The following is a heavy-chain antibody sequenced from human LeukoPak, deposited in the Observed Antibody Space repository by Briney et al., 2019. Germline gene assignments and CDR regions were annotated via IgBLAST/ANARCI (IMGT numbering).Heavy chain of an antibody. V-gene: IGHV3-23*01. D-gene: IGHD1-7*01. Sequence: GGSLRLSCAASGFTFSSYGMSRVRQAPGKGLEWVSAISGSGGSTYYADSVKGRFTISRDNSKNTLYLQMNSLRAEDTAVYYCAKRRGLELLYYYYMDVWGKGTTVTVSS. J-gene: IGHJ6*03. CDR3: AKRRGLELLYYYYMDV. CDR1: GFTFSSYG. CDR2: ISGSGGST.